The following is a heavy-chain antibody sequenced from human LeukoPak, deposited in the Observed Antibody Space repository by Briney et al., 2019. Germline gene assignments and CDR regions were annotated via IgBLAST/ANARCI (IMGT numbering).Heavy chain of an antibody. V-gene: IGHV1-8*01. CDR3: ARGRGGLHYYYYGMDV. D-gene: IGHD3-16*01. Sequence: RASVKVSCKASGYTFTSYDINWVRQATGQGLEWMGWMNPNSGNTGYAQKFQGRVTMTRNTSISTAYMELSSLRSGDTAVYYCARGRGGLHYYYYGMDVWGQGTTVTVSS. J-gene: IGHJ6*02. CDR2: MNPNSGNT. CDR1: GYTFTSYD.